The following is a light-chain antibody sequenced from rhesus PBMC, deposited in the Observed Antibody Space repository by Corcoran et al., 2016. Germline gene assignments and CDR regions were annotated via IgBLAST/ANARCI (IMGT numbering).Light chain of an antibody. Sequence: DIQMTQSPSSLSASVGDTVTITCRASQGISNYLAWYQQKPGKAPKPLIYYASNLESGVPSRFSGSGSVTEFTRTISSLQPEDFAIYYCQQHNSYPTFGQGTKVEIK. J-gene: IGKJ1*01. CDR2: YAS. CDR1: QGISNY. CDR3: QQHNSYPT. V-gene: IGKV1S14*01.